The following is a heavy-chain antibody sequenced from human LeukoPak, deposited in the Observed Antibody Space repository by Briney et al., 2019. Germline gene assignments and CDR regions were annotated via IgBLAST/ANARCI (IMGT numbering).Heavy chain of an antibody. J-gene: IGHJ4*02. CDR3: ARVRKGGYDRAGGYYFDY. D-gene: IGHD5-12*01. CDR2: IIPILGIA. Sequence: ASVKVSCKASGGTFSSYAISWVRQAPGQGLEWMGRIIPILGIANYAQKFQGRVTITADKSTSTAYMELSRLRSEDTAVYYCARVRKGGYDRAGGYYFDYWGQGTLVTVSS. V-gene: IGHV1-69*04. CDR1: GGTFSSYA.